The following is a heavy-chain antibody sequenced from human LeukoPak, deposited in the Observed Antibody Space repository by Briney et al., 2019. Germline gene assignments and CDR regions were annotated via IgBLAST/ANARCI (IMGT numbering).Heavy chain of an antibody. CDR3: AREGHSDLLTGYSPVEYYYYYMDG. V-gene: IGHV3-30*04. CDR2: MSNDGKNR. J-gene: IGHJ6*03. CDR1: GFTLTNYA. Sequence: GGSLRLSCAVSGFTLTNYAVHWVRQAPGKGLEWLAVMSNDGKNRYLADSVKGRFSVSRDISKDTLYLQMDSLRAEDTAVYYCAREGHSDLLTGYSPVEYYYYYMDGWGKGTAVTVSS. D-gene: IGHD3-9*01.